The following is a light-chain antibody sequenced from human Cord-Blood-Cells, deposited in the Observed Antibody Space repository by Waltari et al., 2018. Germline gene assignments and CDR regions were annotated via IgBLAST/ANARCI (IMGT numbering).Light chain of an antibody. Sequence: QSALTQPRSVSGSPGHSVTISCTGTRSDVGGYNYVSWYQQHPGKAPKLMIYDVSKRPSGVPDRFSGSKSGNTASLTISGLQAEDEADYYCCSYAGSYTFVVFGGGTKLTVL. CDR3: CSYAGSYTFVV. J-gene: IGLJ2*01. V-gene: IGLV2-11*01. CDR2: DVS. CDR1: RSDVGGYNY.